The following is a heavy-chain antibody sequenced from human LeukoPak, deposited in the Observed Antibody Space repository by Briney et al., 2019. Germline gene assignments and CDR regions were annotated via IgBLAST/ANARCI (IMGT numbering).Heavy chain of an antibody. Sequence: RGSLRLSCAASGFTFSSYWMSWVRQAPGKGLEWVANIKQDGSEKYYVDSVKGRFTISRDNAKNSLYLQMNSLRAEDTAVYYCARVRYDFWSGYQYYFDYWGQGTLVTVSS. CDR3: ARVRYDFWSGYQYYFDY. J-gene: IGHJ4*02. CDR2: IKQDGSEK. CDR1: GFTFSSYW. V-gene: IGHV3-7*01. D-gene: IGHD3-3*01.